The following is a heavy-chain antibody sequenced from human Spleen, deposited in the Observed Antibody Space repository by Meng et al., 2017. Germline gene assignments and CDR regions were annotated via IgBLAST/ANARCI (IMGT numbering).Heavy chain of an antibody. V-gene: IGHV1-18*01. CDR1: SSTFTNYG. Sequence: ASVKVSCKASSSTFTNYGITWFRQAPGQGLVWMGWVDTYTGTTNYAQSLQGRVTMTTDTSTSTAYMELRSLRSDDTAVYYCARSADYNDADFDSWGQGTLVTVSS. D-gene: IGHD4/OR15-4a*01. CDR2: VDTYTGTT. CDR3: ARSADYNDADFDS. J-gene: IGHJ4*02.